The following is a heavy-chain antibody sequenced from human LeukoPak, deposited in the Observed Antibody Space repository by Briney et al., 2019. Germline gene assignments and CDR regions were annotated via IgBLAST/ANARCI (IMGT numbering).Heavy chain of an antibody. CDR2: ISSSSSTI. CDR1: GFTFSSYS. J-gene: IGHJ6*03. V-gene: IGHV3-48*01. Sequence: GGSLRLSCAASGFTFSSYSMNWVRQAPGKGLEWVSYISSSSSTIYYADSVKGRFTISRANAKNSLYLQMNSLRAQDTAVYYCGAGYYYYYMDVCGKGTTVTVSS. CDR3: GAGYYYYYMDV.